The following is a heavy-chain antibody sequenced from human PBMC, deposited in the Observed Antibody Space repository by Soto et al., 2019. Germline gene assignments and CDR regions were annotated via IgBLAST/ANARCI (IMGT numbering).Heavy chain of an antibody. D-gene: IGHD3-9*01. CDR3: ARGDDILTGTLDY. CDR1: GFTFSSYA. CDR2: ISYDGSNK. J-gene: IGHJ4*02. V-gene: IGHV3-30-3*01. Sequence: GGSLRLSCAASGFTFSSYAMHWVRQAPGKGLEWVAVISYDGSNKYYADSVKGRFTISRDNAKNSLYLQMNSLRDEDTAVYYCARGDDILTGTLDYWGQGTLVTV.